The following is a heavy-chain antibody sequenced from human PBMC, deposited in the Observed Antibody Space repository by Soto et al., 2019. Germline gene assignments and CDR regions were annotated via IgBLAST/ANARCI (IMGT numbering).Heavy chain of an antibody. D-gene: IGHD1-26*01. CDR3: ARSNTGAAFET. J-gene: IGHJ3*02. Sequence: QVQLVQSGAEVKKPGSSVRVSCRSSGGTFSSSPLTWVRLAPGQGLECMGNIVPIFGTTKYAQKFQGRVAVAADQSTRTTYVEMSSLRPEDTAIYYCARSNTGAAFETWGQGTRVSVS. V-gene: IGHV1-69*15. CDR1: GGTFSSSP. CDR2: IVPIFGTT.